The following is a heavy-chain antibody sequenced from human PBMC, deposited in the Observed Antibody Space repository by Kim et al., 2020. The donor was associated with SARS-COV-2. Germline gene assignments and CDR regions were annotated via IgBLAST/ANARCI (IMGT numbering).Heavy chain of an antibody. CDR3: ARGALRTIVVVITNYPDY. CDR2: ISYDGSNK. D-gene: IGHD3-22*01. CDR1: GFTFSSYA. Sequence: GGSLRLSCAASGFTFSSYAMHWVRQAPGKGLEWVAVISYDGSNKYYADSVKGRFTISRDNSKNTLYLQMNSLRAEDTAVYYCARGALRTIVVVITNYPDYWGQGTLVTVSS. J-gene: IGHJ4*02. V-gene: IGHV3-30-3*01.